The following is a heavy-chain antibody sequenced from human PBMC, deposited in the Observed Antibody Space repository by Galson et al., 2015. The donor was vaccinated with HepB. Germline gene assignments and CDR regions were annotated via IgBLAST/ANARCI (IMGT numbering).Heavy chain of an antibody. CDR2: IKKDGSEK. CDR1: GLTFSDYW. D-gene: IGHD1-1*01. J-gene: IGHJ4*02. V-gene: IGHV3-7*03. CDR3: AKDGTGFDY. Sequence: SLRLSCAGSGLTFSDYWMAWVRQAPGKGLEWLANIKKDGSEKYYVDSVKGRFTISRDNAKNSLFLQMNSLRGEDTAVYYCAKDGTGFDYWGQGTLVTVSS.